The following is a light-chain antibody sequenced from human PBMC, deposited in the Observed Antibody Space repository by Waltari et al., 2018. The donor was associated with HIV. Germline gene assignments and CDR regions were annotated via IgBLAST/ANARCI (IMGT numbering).Light chain of an antibody. CDR2: SNN. V-gene: IGLV1-44*01. CDR1: SSDIGSNA. Sequence: QSVLTQPPSASETHGQRVAISCSGSSSDIGSNAVNWYQQLPGTAPKLLIYSNNQRPSGVPDRFSGSRSGTSASLAISGLQSEDEADYYCAAWDDSLNGPHVVFGGGTKLTVL. J-gene: IGLJ2*01. CDR3: AAWDDSLNGPHVV.